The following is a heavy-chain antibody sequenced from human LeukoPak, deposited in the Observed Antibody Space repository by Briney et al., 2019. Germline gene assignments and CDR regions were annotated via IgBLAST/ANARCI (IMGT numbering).Heavy chain of an antibody. CDR3: ASGASGGVVAAFDY. V-gene: IGHV4-34*01. J-gene: IGHJ4*02. CDR2: INHSGST. CDR1: GGSLSGYY. D-gene: IGHD2-15*01. Sequence: SETLSLTCVVYGGSLSGYYWSWLRQPPGKGLEWIGEINHSGSTNYNPSLKSRVTISVDTSKNQFSLKLSSVTAADTAVYYCASGASGGVVAAFDYWGQGTLVTVSS.